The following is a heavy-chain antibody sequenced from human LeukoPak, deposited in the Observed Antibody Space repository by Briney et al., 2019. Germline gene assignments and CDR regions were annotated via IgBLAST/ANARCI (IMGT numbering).Heavy chain of an antibody. CDR1: GFTVSSNY. CDR3: ARDALAATYFDY. CDR2: ISSSSSYI. D-gene: IGHD2-15*01. J-gene: IGHJ4*02. Sequence: GGSLRLSCAVSGFTVSSNYMSWVRQAPGKGLEWVSSISSSSSYIYYADSVKGRFTISRDNAKNSLYLQMNSLRAEDTAVYYCARDALAATYFDYWGQGTLVTVSS. V-gene: IGHV3-21*01.